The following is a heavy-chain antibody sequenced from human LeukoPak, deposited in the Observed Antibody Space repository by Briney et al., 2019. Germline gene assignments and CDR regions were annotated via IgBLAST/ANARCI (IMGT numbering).Heavy chain of an antibody. V-gene: IGHV3-33*01. CDR3: ARDIKRYCSGGSCSFFDY. CDR2: MWYYGSNK. D-gene: IGHD2-15*01. Sequence: PGGCLRLSCAASGFTFSSYGMHWVRQAPGKGLEWVAVMWYYGSNKYYADSVKGRFTISRDNSENTLYLQMNSLRAEDTAVYYCARDIKRYCSGGSCSFFDYWGQGTLVTVSS. CDR1: GFTFSSYG. J-gene: IGHJ4*02.